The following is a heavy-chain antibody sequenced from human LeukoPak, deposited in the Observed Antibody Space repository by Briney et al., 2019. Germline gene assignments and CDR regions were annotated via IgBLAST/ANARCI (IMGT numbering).Heavy chain of an antibody. V-gene: IGHV3-21*01. CDR1: GFTFSSYS. CDR3: ASTRNNYYDSSGYYNGVGDY. D-gene: IGHD3-22*01. Sequence: PGGSLRLSCAASGFTFSSYSVNWVRHAPGKGRGWVSSISSSSSYIYYADSVKGRFTISRDNAKNSLYLQMNSLRAEDTAVYYCASTRNNYYDSSGYYNGVGDYWGQGTLVTVSS. J-gene: IGHJ4*02. CDR2: ISSSSSYI.